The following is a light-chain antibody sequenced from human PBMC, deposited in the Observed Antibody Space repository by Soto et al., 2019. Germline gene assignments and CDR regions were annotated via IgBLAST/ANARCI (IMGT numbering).Light chain of an antibody. CDR1: QSISNY. V-gene: IGKV1-39*01. CDR2: AAS. J-gene: IGKJ2*01. Sequence: DIQMTQSPSSLSASVGDRVTITCRASQSISNYLNWYQQKPGKAPKLLIYAASRLQSGVPSRFSGSGSGTDFTLTISSLQPEDFATYYCQQSYSTPYTFGQETKLEIK. CDR3: QQSYSTPYT.